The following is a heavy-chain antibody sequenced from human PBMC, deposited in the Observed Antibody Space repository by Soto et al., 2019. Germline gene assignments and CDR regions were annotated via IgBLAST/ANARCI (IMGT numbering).Heavy chain of an antibody. CDR1: KFTFITYP. CDR3: AKDILHCSCSRSDRYF. Sequence: GGAQRLSSEASKFTFITYPITWVRHAPWKGLEGVSDISGSDDNTDYADSVKGRFTISRDNSKSTLYLQMNSLRAEDTAVYYCAKDILHCSCSRSDRYF. D-gene: IGHD2-21*01. J-gene: IGHJ4*01. CDR2: ISGSDDNT. V-gene: IGHV3-23*01.